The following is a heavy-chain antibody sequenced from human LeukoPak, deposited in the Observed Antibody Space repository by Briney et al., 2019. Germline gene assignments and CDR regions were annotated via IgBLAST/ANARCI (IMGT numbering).Heavy chain of an antibody. D-gene: IGHD2-15*01. CDR2: INHSGNT. Sequence: SETLSLTCAVYGGSFSGYYWSWIRQPPGKGLEWIGEINHSGNTNYNPSLKSRVTISVDTSKNQFSLKLSSVTAADTAVYYCARGPRPGGCSGGSCPEGEVAAAVAYYFDYWGQGTLVTVSS. J-gene: IGHJ4*02. CDR1: GGSFSGYY. V-gene: IGHV4-34*01. CDR3: ARGPRPGGCSGGSCPEGEVAAAVAYYFDY.